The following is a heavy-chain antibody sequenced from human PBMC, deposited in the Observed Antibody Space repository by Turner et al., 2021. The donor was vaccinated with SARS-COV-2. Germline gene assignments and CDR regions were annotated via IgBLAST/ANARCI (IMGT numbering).Heavy chain of an antibody. CDR2: MNRNSGNT. D-gene: IGHD2-2*01. CDR1: RCTFTNYD. J-gene: IGHJ6*02. CDR3: ARLHGHGTSTSCYWDYYFGTDV. Sequence: QVQLAQSGAEVRKPGASVKVSCKASRCTFTNYDINWVRQATGQGLEWMGWMNRNSGNTGYAQKFPGRVTMTTDTSISTAYMERSSLRSEDKAVYYCARLHGHGTSTSCYWDYYFGTDVWGQGTTVTVSS. V-gene: IGHV1-8*01.